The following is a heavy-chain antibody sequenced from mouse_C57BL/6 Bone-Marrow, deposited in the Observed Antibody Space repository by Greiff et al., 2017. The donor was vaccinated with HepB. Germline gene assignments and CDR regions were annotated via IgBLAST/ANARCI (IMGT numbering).Heavy chain of an antibody. J-gene: IGHJ2*01. CDR3: TGIDGSSYFDY. V-gene: IGHV6-6*01. CDR1: GFTFSDAW. D-gene: IGHD1-1*01. Sequence: EVKVVESGGGLVQPGGSMKLSCAASGFTFSDAWMDWVRQSPEKGLEWVAEIRNKANNHATYYAESVKGRFTISRDDSKSSVYLQMNSLRAEDTGIYYCTGIDGSSYFDYWGQGTTLTVSS. CDR2: IRNKANNHAT.